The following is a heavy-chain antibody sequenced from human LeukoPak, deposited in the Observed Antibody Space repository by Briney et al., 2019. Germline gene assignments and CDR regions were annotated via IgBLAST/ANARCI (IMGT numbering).Heavy chain of an antibody. Sequence: PSETLSLTCAVYGGSISSYYWSWIRQPPGKGLEWIGYINYSGSTNYNPSLKSRVTISVDTSKNQFSLKLSSVTAADTAVYYCARDVPMYSGSHLYYYMDVSGKGTTVTASS. J-gene: IGHJ6*03. CDR3: ARDVPMYSGSHLYYYMDV. CDR2: INYSGST. V-gene: IGHV4-59*01. CDR1: GGSISSYY. D-gene: IGHD1-26*01.